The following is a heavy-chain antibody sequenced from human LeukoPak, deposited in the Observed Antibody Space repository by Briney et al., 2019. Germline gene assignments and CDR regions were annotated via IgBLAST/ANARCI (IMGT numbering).Heavy chain of an antibody. V-gene: IGHV3-30-3*01. D-gene: IGHD6-19*01. CDR1: GFTFSGYA. J-gene: IGHJ4*02. Sequence: GGSLRLSCAASGFTFSGYAMHWVRQAPGKGLEWVAVISYDGSNKYYADSVKGRFTISRDNSKNTLYLQMNSLRAEDTAVYYCARDSSGWGPGDYWGQGTLVTVSS. CDR3: ARDSSGWGPGDY. CDR2: ISYDGSNK.